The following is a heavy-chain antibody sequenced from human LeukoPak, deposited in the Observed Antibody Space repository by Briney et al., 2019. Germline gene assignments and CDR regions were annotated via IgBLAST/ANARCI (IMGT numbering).Heavy chain of an antibody. J-gene: IGHJ4*02. CDR1: GDSVSSYY. CDR2: IYYSGIT. D-gene: IGHD6-13*01. Sequence: PSETLSLTCTVSGDSVSSYYWGWIRQPPGKGMEWIAYIYYSGITNYNPSLKRRVTISIDTSKNQFSLKLSSVTAADTAVYYCARAQQQLLPFDYWGQGALVTVSS. CDR3: ARAQQQLLPFDY. V-gene: IGHV4-59*02.